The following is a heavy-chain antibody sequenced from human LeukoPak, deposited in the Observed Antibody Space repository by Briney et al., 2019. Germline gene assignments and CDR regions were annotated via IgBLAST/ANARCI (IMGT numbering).Heavy chain of an antibody. CDR3: ARDFGFWSGPNWFDP. V-gene: IGHV4-61*02. CDR2: IYTSGST. CDR1: GGSISSGSYY. J-gene: IGHJ5*02. D-gene: IGHD3-3*01. Sequence: SETLSLTCTVSGGSISSGSYYWSWIRQPAGKGLEWIGRIYTSGSTNYNPSLKSRVTISVDTSKNQFSLKLSSVTAADTAVYYCARDFGFWSGPNWFDPWGQGTLVTVSS.